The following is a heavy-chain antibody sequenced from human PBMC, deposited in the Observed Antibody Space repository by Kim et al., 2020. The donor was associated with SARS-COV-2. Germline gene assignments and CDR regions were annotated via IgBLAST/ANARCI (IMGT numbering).Heavy chain of an antibody. Sequence: TYYADSVEGRFTISSDNSKNTLYLQMKSLRAEDTAVYYCANRGFISAVDYWGQGTLVTVSS. CDR2: T. V-gene: IGHV3-23*01. CDR3: ANRGFISAVDY. D-gene: IGHD2-15*01. J-gene: IGHJ4*02.